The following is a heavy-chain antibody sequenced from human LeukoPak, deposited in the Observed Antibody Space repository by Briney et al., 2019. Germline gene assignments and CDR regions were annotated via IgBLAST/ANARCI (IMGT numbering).Heavy chain of an antibody. CDR1: GGSISSSNW. Sequence: SGTLSLTCAVSGGSISSSNWWSWVRQPPGEGLEWIGEIYHSGSTNYTPSLKSRVTISVDKPKNQFSLKLSSVTAADTAVYYCARGGVGDVDAFDIWGQGTMVTVSS. J-gene: IGHJ3*02. D-gene: IGHD4-17*01. V-gene: IGHV4-4*02. CDR3: ARGGVGDVDAFDI. CDR2: IYHSGST.